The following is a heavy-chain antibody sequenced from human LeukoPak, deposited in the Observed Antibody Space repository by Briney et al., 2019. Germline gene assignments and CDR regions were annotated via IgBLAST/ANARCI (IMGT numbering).Heavy chain of an antibody. D-gene: IGHD6-13*01. CDR2: INPSGGST. J-gene: IGHJ4*02. Sequence: ASVKVSCKASGYTFTSYGINWVRQAPGQGLEWMGIINPSGGSTSYAQKFQGRVTMTRDTSTSTVYMELSSLRSEDTAVYYCAREGSSWAYFDYWGQGTLVTVSS. CDR3: AREGSSWAYFDY. V-gene: IGHV1-46*01. CDR1: GYTFTSYG.